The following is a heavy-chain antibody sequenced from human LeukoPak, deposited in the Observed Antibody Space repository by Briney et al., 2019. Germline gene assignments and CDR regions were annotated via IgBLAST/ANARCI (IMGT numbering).Heavy chain of an antibody. CDR3: ARPRYYSSSYYSGAFDI. J-gene: IGHJ3*02. CDR1: GGSVSSSSYY. CDR2: FYYGATT. V-gene: IGHV4-39*01. D-gene: IGHD3-22*01. Sequence: SGTLSLTCTVSGGSVSSSSYYWDWIRQPPGKGLEWIGSFYYGATTYYNPSLKSRVTISEDTSKNQFSLKLSSVTAADTAVYYCARPRYYSSSYYSGAFDIWGQGTVVTVSS.